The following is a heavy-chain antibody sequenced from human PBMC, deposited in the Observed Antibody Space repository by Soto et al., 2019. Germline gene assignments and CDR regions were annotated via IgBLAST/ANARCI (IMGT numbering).Heavy chain of an antibody. CDR3: AREAPVAQLDY. J-gene: IGHJ4*02. CDR1: GFTFNTYW. V-gene: IGHV3-7*01. Sequence: EVQLVESGGGLVQPGGSLRLSCAASGFTFNTYWMSWVRQAPGKGLQWVANIKEDGSGKYYVDSAKGRFTISRDNAMNSLYLQMNSLRPEDTAVYYSAREAPVAQLDYWGQGTLVTVSS. CDR2: IKEDGSGK.